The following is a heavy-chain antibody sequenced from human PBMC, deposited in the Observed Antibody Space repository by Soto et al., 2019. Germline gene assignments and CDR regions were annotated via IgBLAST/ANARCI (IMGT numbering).Heavy chain of an antibody. CDR3: ARGPLLYYYGMDV. J-gene: IGHJ6*02. Sequence: SETLSLTCAVYGGSFSGYYWSWIRQPPGKGLEWIGEINHSGSTNYNPSLKSRVTISVDTSKNQFSLKLSSVTAADTAVYYCARGPLLYYYGMDVWGQGTTVTVSS. D-gene: IGHD3-10*01. CDR2: INHSGST. CDR1: GGSFSGYY. V-gene: IGHV4-34*01.